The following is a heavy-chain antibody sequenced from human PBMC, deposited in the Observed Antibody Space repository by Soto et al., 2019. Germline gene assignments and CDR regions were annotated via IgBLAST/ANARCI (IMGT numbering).Heavy chain of an antibody. Sequence: EVQLVETGGGLIQPGGSLRLSCAASGLTVRSNYMSWVRQAPGKGLEWVSLIFSGGSTYYADSVKGRFTISRDNSKNMVYLQMNSLRAEDTAVYYCAGEVGSGGWYYYFGMDAWGQGTTVTVSS. V-gene: IGHV3-53*02. J-gene: IGHJ6*02. CDR3: AGEVGSGGWYYYFGMDA. D-gene: IGHD6-19*01. CDR2: IFSGGST. CDR1: GLTVRSNY.